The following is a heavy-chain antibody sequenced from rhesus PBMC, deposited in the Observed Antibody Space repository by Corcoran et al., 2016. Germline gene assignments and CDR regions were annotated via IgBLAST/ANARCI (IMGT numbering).Heavy chain of an antibody. CDR3: AKDRGGPTFDY. CDR1: GFPFSSYG. J-gene: IGHJ4*01. Sequence: EVQLVESGGGLVQPGESLTLPCAASGFPFSSYGMTWVRQAPGKVLEWVSYISYGGGTTYYADSLKGRFTVSRDDSKNTLSLQMNSLRTEDTAVYYCAKDRGGPTFDYWGQGVLVTVSS. CDR2: ISYGGGTT. V-gene: IGHV3S5*01. D-gene: IGHD2-39*02.